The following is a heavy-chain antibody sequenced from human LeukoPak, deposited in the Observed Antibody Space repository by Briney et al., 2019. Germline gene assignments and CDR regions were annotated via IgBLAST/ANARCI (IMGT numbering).Heavy chain of an antibody. CDR1: GGSISSSNW. CDR2: IYHSGST. D-gene: IGHD3-22*01. J-gene: IGHJ4*02. Sequence: SETLSLTCAVSGGSISSSNWWSWVRQPPGKGLEWIGEIYHSGSTNYNPSLKSRVTISVDKSKNHFSLKLSSVTAADTAVYYCARDSGDSSGYLDYWGQGTLVTVSS. CDR3: ARDSGDSSGYLDY. V-gene: IGHV4-4*02.